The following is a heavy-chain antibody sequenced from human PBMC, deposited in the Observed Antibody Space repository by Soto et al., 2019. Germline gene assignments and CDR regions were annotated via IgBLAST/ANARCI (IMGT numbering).Heavy chain of an antibody. D-gene: IGHD6-6*01. J-gene: IGHJ6*02. CDR2: IYYSGST. V-gene: IGHV4-30-4*01. CDR3: ARLRAARTANYYGMDV. CDR1: GGSISSGDYY. Sequence: SETLSLTCTVSGGSISSGDYYWSWIRQPPGKGLGWIGYIYYSGSTYYNPSLKSRVTISVDTSKNQFSLKLSSVTAADTAVYYCARLRAARTANYYGMDVWGQGTTVTVSS.